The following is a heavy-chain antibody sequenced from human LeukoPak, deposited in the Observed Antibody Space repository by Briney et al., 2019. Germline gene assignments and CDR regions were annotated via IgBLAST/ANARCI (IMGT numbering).Heavy chain of an antibody. CDR1: GYTFTSYG. J-gene: IGHJ6*02. D-gene: IGHD4-17*01. Sequence: APVKVSCKASGYTFTSYGIIWVRQAPGQGLEWMGWISAYNGNTNYAQKLQGRVTMTTDTSTSTAYMELRSLRSDDTAVYYCARDHTTVTTDYGMDVWGQGTTVTVSS. CDR2: ISAYNGNT. CDR3: ARDHTTVTTDYGMDV. V-gene: IGHV1-18*01.